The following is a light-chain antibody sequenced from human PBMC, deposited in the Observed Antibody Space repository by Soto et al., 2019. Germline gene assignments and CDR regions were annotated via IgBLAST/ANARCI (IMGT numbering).Light chain of an antibody. CDR3: QHYGSSPPGT. Sequence: EIVLTQSPGTLSLSPGERATLSCRTSQSVSSSNLAWYQQKPGQAPSLVIYGASSRATGIPDRFSVSGSGTDFTLTISRLEPEDFAVYYCQHYGSSPPGTFGQGTKVEIK. J-gene: IGKJ1*01. CDR2: GAS. V-gene: IGKV3-20*01. CDR1: QSVSSSN.